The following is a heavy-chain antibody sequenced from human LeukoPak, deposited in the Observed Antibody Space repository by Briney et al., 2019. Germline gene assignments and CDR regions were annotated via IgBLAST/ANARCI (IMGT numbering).Heavy chain of an antibody. CDR3: ARKATMVRGVGMNWFDP. V-gene: IGHV4-59*01. J-gene: IGHJ5*02. D-gene: IGHD3-10*01. CDR2: IYYSGST. CDR1: GGSISSYY. Sequence: SETLSLTCTVSGGSISSYYWSWIRQPPGKGLEGVGYIYYSGSTNYNPSLKSRVTFSVDTSKKQFSLNLNSVTAADTAVYYCARKATMVRGVGMNWFDPWGQGTLVTVSS.